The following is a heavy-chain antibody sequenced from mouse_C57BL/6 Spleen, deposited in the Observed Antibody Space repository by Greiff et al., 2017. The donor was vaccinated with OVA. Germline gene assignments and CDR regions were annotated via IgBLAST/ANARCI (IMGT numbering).Heavy chain of an antibody. Sequence: EVKVEESGGGLVKPGGSLKLSCAASGFTFSSYAMSWVRQTPDKRLEWVATISDGGSYTYYPDNVKGRFTISRDNAKNILYLLMSHLKSENTAMYYGSREVWVYYFDYWGQGTTLTVSS. CDR3: SREVWVYYFDY. V-gene: IGHV5-4*01. D-gene: IGHD2-10*02. J-gene: IGHJ2*01. CDR1: GFTFSSYA. CDR2: ISDGGSYT.